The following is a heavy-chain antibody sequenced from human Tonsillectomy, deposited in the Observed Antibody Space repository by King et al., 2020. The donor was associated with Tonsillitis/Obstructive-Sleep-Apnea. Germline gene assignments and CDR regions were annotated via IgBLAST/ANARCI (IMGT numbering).Heavy chain of an antibody. CDR3: ARSVDDYIWGSYRERDPSFDY. CDR2: ISYDGSNK. Sequence: VQLVESGGGVVQPGRSLRLSCAASGFTFSSYAMHWVRQAPGKGLEWVAVISYDGSNKYYADSVKGRFTISRDNSKYTLFLQMNSLGAEDTVVYCGARSVDDYIWGSYRERDPSFDYWGQGTLVTVSS. D-gene: IGHD3-16*02. V-gene: IGHV3-30*01. CDR1: GFTFSSYA. J-gene: IGHJ4*02.